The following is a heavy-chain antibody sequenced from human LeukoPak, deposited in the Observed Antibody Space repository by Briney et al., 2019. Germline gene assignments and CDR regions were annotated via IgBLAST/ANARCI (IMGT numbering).Heavy chain of an antibody. CDR1: GGSISSYY. D-gene: IGHD3-10*01. CDR2: IYYSGSS. V-gene: IGHV4-59*12. Sequence: SETLSLTCTVSGGSISSYYWSWIRQPPGKGLEWMGYIYYSGSSNYYPSLKSRVTISADTSKTQVSLKLSSVTAADTAVYYCARGTAVQGGDYWGQGTLVTVSS. J-gene: IGHJ4*02. CDR3: ARGTAVQGGDY.